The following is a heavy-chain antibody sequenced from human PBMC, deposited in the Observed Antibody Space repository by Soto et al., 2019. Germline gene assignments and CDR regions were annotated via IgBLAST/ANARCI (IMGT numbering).Heavy chain of an antibody. Sequence: SETRSLTCYLSAAYLKRDSWWTWVRQSPGKGLEWTGEIYHNRRAFDNPSLKGRVTISIDKSNSHFSLNLTSVTAADTAVYYCAGADSVLVAKGFDLWGQGTLVTVSS. J-gene: IGHJ4*02. CDR1: AAYLKRDSW. CDR3: AGADSVLVAKGFDL. CDR2: IYHNRRA. D-gene: IGHD2-8*02. V-gene: IGHV4-4*02.